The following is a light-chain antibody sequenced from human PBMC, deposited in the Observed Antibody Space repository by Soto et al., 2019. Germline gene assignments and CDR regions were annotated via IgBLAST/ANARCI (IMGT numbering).Light chain of an antibody. J-gene: IGKJ1*01. Sequence: EIVLTQYPGTQSLSPGERATLCCRASQSVSSSYLAWYQQKPGQAPRLLIYGASSRATGIPDRFSGSGSGTDFTLTISRLEPEDFAVYYCQQYGSSPRTFGQGTKVDIK. CDR1: QSVSSSY. CDR3: QQYGSSPRT. CDR2: GAS. V-gene: IGKV3-20*01.